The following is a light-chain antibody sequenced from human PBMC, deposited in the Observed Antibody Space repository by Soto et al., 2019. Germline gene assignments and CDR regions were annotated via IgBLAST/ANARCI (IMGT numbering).Light chain of an antibody. CDR3: QQYNNWPRAT. Sequence: EIVMTQSPATLSVSPGERATLSCRTSQSISSNLAWYQQKPGQAPRLLMFRTSSRATGFPARFSGSGSGTVFNLTISSLQSEDFGVYYCQQYNNWPRATFGGGTKVDIK. CDR2: RTS. CDR1: QSISSN. J-gene: IGKJ4*01. V-gene: IGKV3-15*01.